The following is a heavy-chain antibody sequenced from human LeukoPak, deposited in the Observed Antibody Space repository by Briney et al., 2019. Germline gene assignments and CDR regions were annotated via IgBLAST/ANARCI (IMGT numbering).Heavy chain of an antibody. CDR2: ISSSSSYI. Sequence: PGGSLRLSCAASGFTFSSYSMNWVRQAPGKGLEWVSSISSSSSYIYYADSVKGRFTISRDNAKNSLYLQMNSLRAEDTAVYYCARVRITMVRGVILFDYWGQGTLVTVSS. V-gene: IGHV3-21*01. D-gene: IGHD3-10*01. CDR1: GFTFSSYS. J-gene: IGHJ4*02. CDR3: ARVRITMVRGVILFDY.